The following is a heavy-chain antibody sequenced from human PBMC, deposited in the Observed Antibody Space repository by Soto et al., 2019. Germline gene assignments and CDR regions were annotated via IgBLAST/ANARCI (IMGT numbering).Heavy chain of an antibody. J-gene: IGHJ4*02. Sequence: QVTLKESGPVLVKPTETLTLTCTVSGFSLSNARMGVSWIRQPPGKALEWLAHIFSNDEKSYSTSLKSRLTISKDTSKSQVVLTMTNIDPVDTATYYCAARIVGATVLDSWGQGTLVTVSS. CDR2: IFSNDEK. CDR3: AARIVGATVLDS. D-gene: IGHD1-26*01. CDR1: GFSLSNARMG. V-gene: IGHV2-26*01.